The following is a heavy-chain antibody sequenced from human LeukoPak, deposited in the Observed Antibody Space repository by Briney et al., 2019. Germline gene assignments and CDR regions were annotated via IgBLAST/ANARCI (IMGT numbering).Heavy chain of an antibody. J-gene: IGHJ3*02. V-gene: IGHV4-59*01. CDR3: ARDGGYCSSTSCYGAFDI. CDR2: IYYSGST. CDR1: GGSISSYY. Sequence: PSETLSLTCTVSGGSISSYYWSWIQQPPGKGLEWIGYIYYSGSTNYNPSLKSRVTISVDTSKNQFSLKLSSVTAADTAVYYCARDGGYCSSTSCYGAFDIWGQGTMVTVSS. D-gene: IGHD2-2*01.